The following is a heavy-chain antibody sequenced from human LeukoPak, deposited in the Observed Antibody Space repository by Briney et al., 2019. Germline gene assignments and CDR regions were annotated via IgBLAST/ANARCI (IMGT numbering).Heavy chain of an antibody. CDR2: IKQDGSQI. V-gene: IGHV3-7*05. D-gene: IGHD3-16*01. Sequence: PGGSLRLSCAASGFTFSDYWMTWVRQAPGKGLEWVANIKQDGSQINYVGSVNGRFTISRDNAKSSLSLQMNTLRADDTAVYYCARVARFVTAWHGVWEYWGQGTLVTVSS. CDR1: GFTFSDYW. J-gene: IGHJ4*02. CDR3: ARVARFVTAWHGVWEY.